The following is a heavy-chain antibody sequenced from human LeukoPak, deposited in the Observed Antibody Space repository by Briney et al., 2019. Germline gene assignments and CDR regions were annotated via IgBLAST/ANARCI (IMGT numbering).Heavy chain of an antibody. CDR1: GFSFSSYA. CDR2: ISYDGSNT. Sequence: GGSLRLSCAASGFSFSSYAMRWVRQAPGEGLGWVAVISYDGSNTYYADSVKGRFTISRDNSKNTLYLQMNSLRAEDTAVYYCARGGVAAAIQRGEGNFDYWGQGTLVTVSS. D-gene: IGHD2-2*02. J-gene: IGHJ4*02. CDR3: ARGGVAAAIQRGEGNFDY. V-gene: IGHV3-30-3*02.